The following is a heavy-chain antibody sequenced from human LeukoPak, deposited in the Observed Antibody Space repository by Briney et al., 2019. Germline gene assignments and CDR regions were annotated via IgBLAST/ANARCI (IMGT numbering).Heavy chain of an antibody. CDR1: GGSISSSNW. D-gene: IGHD1-1*01. J-gene: IGHJ4*02. CDR3: ARAPNWKHFDY. Sequence: NPSETLSLTCAVSGGSISSSNWWSWVRQPPGKGLERIGEIYHSGTANYNPSLKSRVTISVDKSKNQFSLKLSSVTAADTAVYYCARAPNWKHFDYWGQGTLVTVSS. CDR2: IYHSGTA. V-gene: IGHV4-4*02.